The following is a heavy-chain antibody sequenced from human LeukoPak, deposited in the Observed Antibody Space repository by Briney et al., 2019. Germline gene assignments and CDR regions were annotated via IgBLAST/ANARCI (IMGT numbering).Heavy chain of an antibody. V-gene: IGHV3-30*03. CDR1: GFTFSSYG. D-gene: IGHD4-17*01. CDR2: ISYDGTNK. CDR3: ARETTVTATIDY. Sequence: PGRSLRLSCAASGFTFSSYGMHWVRQAPGRGLEWVAVISYDGTNKYYADSVKGRFTFSRDNSKNTLYLQMNSLRAEDTAVYYCARETTVTATIDYWGQGTLVTVSS. J-gene: IGHJ4*02.